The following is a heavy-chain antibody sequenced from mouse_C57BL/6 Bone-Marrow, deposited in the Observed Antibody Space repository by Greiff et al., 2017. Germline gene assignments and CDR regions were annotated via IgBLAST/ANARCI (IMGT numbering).Heavy chain of an antibody. V-gene: IGHV1-81*01. Sequence: VQLQQSGAELARPGASVKLSCTASGYTFTSYGISWVKQRTGQGLEWIGEIYPRSGTTYYTEKFKGKATLTADTSSSTAYMELRSLESEDSAVYFCERLGWLPYFYWGQGTTLTVAS. CDR1: GYTFTSYG. J-gene: IGHJ2*01. CDR3: ERLGWLPYFY. CDR2: IYPRSGTT. D-gene: IGHD2-3*01.